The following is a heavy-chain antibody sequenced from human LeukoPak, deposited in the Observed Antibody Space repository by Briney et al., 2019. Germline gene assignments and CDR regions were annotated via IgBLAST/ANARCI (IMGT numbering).Heavy chain of an antibody. CDR3: AGDYDILTGHFDY. V-gene: IGHV1-2*02. Sequence: ASVKVSCKASGYTFTGYYMHWVRQAPGQGLEWMGWINPNSGGTNYAQKFQGRVTMTRDTSISTAYMELSRLRSDDTAVYYCAGDYDILTGHFDYWGQGTLVTVSS. CDR2: INPNSGGT. CDR1: GYTFTGYY. J-gene: IGHJ4*02. D-gene: IGHD3-9*01.